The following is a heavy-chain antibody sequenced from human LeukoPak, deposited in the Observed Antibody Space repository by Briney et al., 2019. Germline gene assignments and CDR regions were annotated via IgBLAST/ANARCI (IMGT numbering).Heavy chain of an antibody. CDR3: ARRSCSSTSCYLFDP. CDR2: INYSGST. Sequence: SETLSLTCAVYGGSFSGYYWSWIRQPPGKGLEWIGEINYSGSTNYNPSLKSRVTISVDTSENQFSLKLTSVTAADTALYYCARRSCSSTSCYLFDPWGQGTLVTVSS. CDR1: GGSFSGYY. D-gene: IGHD2-2*01. V-gene: IGHV4-34*01. J-gene: IGHJ5*02.